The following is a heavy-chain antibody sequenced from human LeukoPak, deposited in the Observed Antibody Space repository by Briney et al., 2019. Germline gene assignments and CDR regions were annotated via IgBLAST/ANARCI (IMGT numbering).Heavy chain of an antibody. CDR2: IRQSGDIT. CDR3: ARSGLKVPRSYFDF. J-gene: IGHJ4*02. D-gene: IGHD3-10*01. CDR1: EFTFSNYV. Sequence: GGSLRLSCAASEFTFSNYVTYWVRQAPGKGLEWVSSIRQSGDITYYADSVKGRFTISRDNSKNTLYLQMNSLRAEDTAIYYCARSGLKVPRSYFDFWGQGTLVTVSS. V-gene: IGHV3-23*01.